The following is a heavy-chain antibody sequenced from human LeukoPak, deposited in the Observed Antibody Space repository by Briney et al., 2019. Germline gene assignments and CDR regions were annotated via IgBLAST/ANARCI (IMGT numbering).Heavy chain of an antibody. J-gene: IGHJ4*02. CDR1: GFTFSTYW. V-gene: IGHV3-7*01. CDR3: ARGGELLRPADY. CDR2: MNQDGSEK. D-gene: IGHD3-16*01. Sequence: GGSLRLSCAASGFTFSTYWMNWVRQAPGKGLEWVANMNQDGSEKYYVDPVKGRFTISRDNAKNSLYLQMNNLRAEDTAVYYCARGGELLRPADYWGQGTLVTVSS.